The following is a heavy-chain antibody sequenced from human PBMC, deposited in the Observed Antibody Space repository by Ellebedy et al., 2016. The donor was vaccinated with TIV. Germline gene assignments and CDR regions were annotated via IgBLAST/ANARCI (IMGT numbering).Heavy chain of an antibody. CDR2: IYYSGST. V-gene: IGHV4-31*03. Sequence: SETLSLTXTVSGGSISSGGYYWSWIRQHPGKGLEWIGYIYYSGSTYYNPSLKSRVTISVDTSKNQFSLKLSSVTAADTAVYYCARDRGGVVRSFDYWGQGTLVTVSS. D-gene: IGHD3-22*01. CDR1: GGSISSGGYY. CDR3: ARDRGGVVRSFDY. J-gene: IGHJ4*02.